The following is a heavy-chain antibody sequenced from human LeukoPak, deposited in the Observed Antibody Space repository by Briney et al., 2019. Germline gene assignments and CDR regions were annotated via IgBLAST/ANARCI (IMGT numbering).Heavy chain of an antibody. CDR1: GGPKSSGNYY. CDR3: ARGSWYQGYYFDY. D-gene: IGHD6-13*01. CDR2: IYTSGST. J-gene: IGHJ4*02. V-gene: IGHV4-61*02. Sequence: SETLSLTCSVCGGPKSSGNYYGRWIPQPAGKGLEWIGRIYTSGSTNCNPSLKSRFTISVDTSKNQFSLKLSSVTAADTAMYYCARGSWYQGYYFDYWGQGTLVTV.